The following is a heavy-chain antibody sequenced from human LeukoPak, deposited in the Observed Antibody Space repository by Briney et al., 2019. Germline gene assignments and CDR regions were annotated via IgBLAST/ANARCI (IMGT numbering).Heavy chain of an antibody. CDR2: IYYSGST. CDR3: ARVLWFGELSLYYYGMDV. V-gene: IGHV4-61*08. D-gene: IGHD3-10*01. CDR1: GGSISSGGYY. J-gene: IGHJ6*02. Sequence: SETLSLTCTVSGGSISSGGYYWSWIRQPPGKGLEWIGYIYYSGSTNYNPSLKSRVTISVDTSKNQFSLKLSSVTAADTAVYYCARVLWFGELSLYYYGMDVWGQGTTVTVSS.